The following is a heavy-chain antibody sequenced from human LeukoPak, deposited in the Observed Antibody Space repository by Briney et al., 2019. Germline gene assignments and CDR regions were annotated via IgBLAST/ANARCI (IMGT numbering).Heavy chain of an antibody. CDR1: GFTFSTYS. D-gene: IGHD1-26*01. CDR2: IQNDGNNK. Sequence: GGSLRLSCAASGFTFSTYSMNWVRQAPGKGLEWVAFIQNDGNNKFYADSVKGRFTISRDNSENTLYLQMNSLRTEDTAIYHCAKDEIQGVVGAGPGYWGQGTLVTVSS. J-gene: IGHJ4*02. CDR3: AKDEIQGVVGAGPGY. V-gene: IGHV3-30*02.